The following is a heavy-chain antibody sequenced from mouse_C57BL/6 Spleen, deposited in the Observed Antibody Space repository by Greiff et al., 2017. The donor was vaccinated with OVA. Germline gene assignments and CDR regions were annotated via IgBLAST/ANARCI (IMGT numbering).Heavy chain of an antibody. CDR1: GYTFTDYY. V-gene: IGHV1-76*01. CDR3: ARADYYGSSYDAMDY. J-gene: IGHJ4*01. Sequence: VHLVESGAELVRPGASVKLSCKASGYTFTDYYINWVKQRPGQGLEWIARIYPGSGNTYYNEKFKGKATLTAEKSSSTAYMQLSSLTSEDSAVYFCARADYYGSSYDAMDYWGQGTSVTVSS. CDR2: IYPGSGNT. D-gene: IGHD1-1*01.